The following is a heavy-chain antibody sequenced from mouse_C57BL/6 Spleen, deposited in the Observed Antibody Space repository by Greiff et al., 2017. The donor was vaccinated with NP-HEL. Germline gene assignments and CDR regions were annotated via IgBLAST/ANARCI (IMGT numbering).Heavy chain of an antibody. CDR2: ISSGGDYI. V-gene: IGHV5-9-1*02. D-gene: IGHD2-3*01. CDR1: GFTFSSYA. CDR3: TRDGYSPGYFDY. J-gene: IGHJ2*01. Sequence: EVQLVESGEGLVKPGGSLKLSCAASGFTFSSYAMSWVRQTPEKRLEWVAYISSGGDYIYYADTVKGRFTISRDNARNTLYLQMSSLKSEDTAMYYCTRDGYSPGYFDYWGQGTTLTVSS.